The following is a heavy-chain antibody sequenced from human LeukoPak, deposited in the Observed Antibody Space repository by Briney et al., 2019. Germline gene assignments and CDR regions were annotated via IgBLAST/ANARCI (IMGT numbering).Heavy chain of an antibody. CDR3: ARDPYCSGGSCLMFDY. CDR1: EFSVGSNY. D-gene: IGHD2-15*01. Sequence: GGSLRLSCAASEFSVGSNYMTWVRQAPGKGLEWVSLIYSGGSTYYADSVKGRFTISRDNSKNTLYLQMNSLRAEDTAVYYCARDPYCSGGSCLMFDYWGQGTLATVSS. J-gene: IGHJ4*02. CDR2: IYSGGST. V-gene: IGHV3-66*01.